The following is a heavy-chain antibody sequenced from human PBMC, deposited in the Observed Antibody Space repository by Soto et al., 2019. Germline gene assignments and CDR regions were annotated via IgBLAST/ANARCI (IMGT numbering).Heavy chain of an antibody. D-gene: IGHD1-1*01. J-gene: IGHJ4*02. CDR3: ARGIGYSAQDY. CDR2: ISSDASST. V-gene: IGHV3-74*01. CDR1: GFTLSNYW. Sequence: EMQLVESGGGLVQPGGSLRLSCAASGFTLSNYWMHWVRQAPGEGLVWVSRISSDASSTSYADSVKGRFTISRDNAKNTLSLQMDSLRADDTAVYYCARGIGYSAQDYWGQGTLVTVSS.